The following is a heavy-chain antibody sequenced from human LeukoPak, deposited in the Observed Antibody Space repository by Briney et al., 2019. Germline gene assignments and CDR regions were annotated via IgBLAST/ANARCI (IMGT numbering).Heavy chain of an antibody. D-gene: IGHD6-13*01. V-gene: IGHV1-18*01. CDR1: GYTFTGYG. J-gene: IGHJ4*02. Sequence: ASVKVSCKASGYTFTGYGISWVGQAPGQGLEWMGWISAYNGKTNHAQNFQGRVTMTTDTSTSTAYMELRSLRSDDTAVYYCARDGKQQLGFDYWGQGTLVTVSS. CDR3: ARDGKQQLGFDY. CDR2: ISAYNGKT.